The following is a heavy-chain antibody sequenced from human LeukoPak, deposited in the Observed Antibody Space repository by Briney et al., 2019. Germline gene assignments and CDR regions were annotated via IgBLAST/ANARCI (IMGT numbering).Heavy chain of an antibody. J-gene: IGHJ4*02. V-gene: IGHV3-30*18. CDR2: ISYDGSNK. CDR1: GFAFSSYG. CDR3: AKEMDSLATPYDYVWGSYDY. Sequence: QAGGSLRLSCAASGFAFSSYGMHWVRQAPGKGLEWVAVISYDGSNKYYADSVKGRFTISRDNSKNTLYLQMSSLRAEDTAVYYCAKEMDSLATPYDYVWGSYDYWGQGTLVTVSS. D-gene: IGHD3-16*01.